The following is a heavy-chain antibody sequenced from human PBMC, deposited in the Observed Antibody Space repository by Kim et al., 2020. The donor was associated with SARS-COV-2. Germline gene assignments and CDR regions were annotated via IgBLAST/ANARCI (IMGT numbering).Heavy chain of an antibody. D-gene: IGHD3-22*01. J-gene: IGHJ4*02. CDR2: IYHSGST. CDR3: ATQYYYDSSGYLDY. CDR1: GGSISSSNW. Sequence: SETLSLTCAVSGGSISSSNWWSWVRQPPGKGLEWIGEIYHSGSTNYNPSLKSRVTISVDKSKNQFSLKLSSVTAADTAVYYCATQYYYDSSGYLDYWGQGTLVTVSS. V-gene: IGHV4-4*02.